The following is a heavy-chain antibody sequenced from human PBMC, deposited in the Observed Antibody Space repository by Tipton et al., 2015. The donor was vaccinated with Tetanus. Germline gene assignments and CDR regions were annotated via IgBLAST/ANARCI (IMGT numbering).Heavy chain of an antibody. V-gene: IGHV4-39*07. Sequence: TLSLTCTVSGGSISSSSYYWGWIRQPPGKGLEWIGSIYYSGSTYYNPSLKSRVTISVDTSKNQFSLKLSSVTAADTAVYYCARDQPSGYGMDVWGQGTTVTVPS. CDR1: GGSISSSSYY. CDR2: IYYSGST. CDR3: ARDQPSGYGMDV. J-gene: IGHJ6*02.